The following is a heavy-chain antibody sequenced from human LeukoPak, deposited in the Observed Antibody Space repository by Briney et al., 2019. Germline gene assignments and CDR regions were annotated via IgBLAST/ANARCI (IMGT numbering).Heavy chain of an antibody. D-gene: IGHD6-13*01. V-gene: IGHV3-72*01. CDR1: GFTSSDHY. CDR2: IRNKVNSYTT. J-gene: IGHJ6*02. CDR3: ARGAGGQQVAQNYNYAYGMDV. Sequence: EGSLRLSCAASGFTSSDHYMDWVRQAPGKGLEGVGRIRNKVNSYTTEYAASVEGRFTISRDESRNSLYLQMNSLKTEDTAVYYCARGAGGQQVAQNYNYAYGMDVWGQGTTVTVSS.